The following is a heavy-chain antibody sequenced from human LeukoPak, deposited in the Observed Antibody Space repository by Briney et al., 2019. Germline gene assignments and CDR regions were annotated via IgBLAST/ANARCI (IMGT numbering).Heavy chain of an antibody. CDR1: RYTFTSYY. CDR3: ARDGCSSTSCRKFDP. D-gene: IGHD2-2*01. V-gene: IGHV1-46*01. CDR2: INPSGGST. Sequence: ASVKVSCKASRYTFTSYYMHWVRQAPGQGHEWMGIINPSGGSTSYAQKFQGRVTMTRDTSTSTVYMELSSLRSEDTAVYYCARDGCSSTSCRKFDPWGQGTLVTVSS. J-gene: IGHJ5*02.